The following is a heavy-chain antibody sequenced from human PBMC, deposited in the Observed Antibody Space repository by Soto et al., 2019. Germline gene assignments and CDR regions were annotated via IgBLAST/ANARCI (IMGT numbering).Heavy chain of an antibody. V-gene: IGHV4-4*02. J-gene: IGHJ6*04. CDR2: IHFSGVT. Sequence: QVHLKESGPGVVKPSGTLSLTCTVSGVSIISNNWWSWVRQSPEKKLDWIGEIHFSGVTNDNPSLQSRLSISMDQSQHKFSLTLYSATAADTAVYYCARGGVGDTGVDLEAYHTLDVWGEGTAVSVSS. D-gene: IGHD5-18*01. CDR3: ARGGVGDTGVDLEAYHTLDV. CDR1: GVSIISNNW.